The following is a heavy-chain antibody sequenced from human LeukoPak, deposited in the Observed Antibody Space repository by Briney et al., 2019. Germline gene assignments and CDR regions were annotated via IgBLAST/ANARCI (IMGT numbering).Heavy chain of an antibody. CDR1: GFTFSSYA. D-gene: IGHD6-13*01. J-gene: IGHJ5*02. Sequence: PGGSLRLSCAVSGFTFSSYAMSWVRQAPGKGLEWVSAISGSGGSTYYADSVKGRFTISRDNSKNTLYLQMNSLRAEDTAVYYCAKDGYSSSFNWFDPWGQGTLVTVSS. V-gene: IGHV3-23*01. CDR2: ISGSGGST. CDR3: AKDGYSSSFNWFDP.